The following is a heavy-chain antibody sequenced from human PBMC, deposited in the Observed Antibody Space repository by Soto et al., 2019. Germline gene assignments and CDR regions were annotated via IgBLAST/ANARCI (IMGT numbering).Heavy chain of an antibody. CDR2: IYYTGTT. D-gene: IGHD3-9*01. Sequence: TSETLSLTCIVSGVSMSSYYWGWFRQPPGKGLEWIGYIYYTGTTTYHPSLKSRVTISIDTSRNQFSLKLNSVTAADTAVYYCARGTDTWFFALWGRGTLVTVSS. CDR1: GVSMSSYY. V-gene: IGHV4-59*12. CDR3: ARGTDTWFFAL. J-gene: IGHJ2*01.